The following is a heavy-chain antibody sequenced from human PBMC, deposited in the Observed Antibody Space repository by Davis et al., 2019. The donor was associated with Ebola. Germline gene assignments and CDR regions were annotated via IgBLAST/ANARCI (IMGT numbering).Heavy chain of an antibody. Sequence: GGSLRLSCAASGFTFSSYSMNWVRHAPGKGLEWVSSISSSSSYIYYADSVKGRFTISRDNSKNTLYLQMNSLRAEDTAVYYCARRSGPDYWGQGTLVTVSS. CDR1: GFTFSSYS. CDR3: ARRSGPDY. J-gene: IGHJ4*02. D-gene: IGHD1-26*01. CDR2: ISSSSSYI. V-gene: IGHV3-21*01.